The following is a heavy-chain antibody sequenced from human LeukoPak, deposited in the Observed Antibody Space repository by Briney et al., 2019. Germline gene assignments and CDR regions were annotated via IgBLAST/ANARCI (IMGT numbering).Heavy chain of an antibody. J-gene: IGHJ6*03. CDR2: IRYDGSNK. CDR1: GFTFSSYG. V-gene: IGHV3-30*02. CDR3: AKDTTSGSYPYYYYMDV. Sequence: GGSLRLSCAASGFTFSSYGMHWVRQAPGKGLEWVAFIRYDGSNKYYADSVKGRFTISRDNSKNTLYLQMNSLRAEDTAVYYCAKDTTSGSYPYYYYMDVWGKGTTVTVSS. D-gene: IGHD1-26*01.